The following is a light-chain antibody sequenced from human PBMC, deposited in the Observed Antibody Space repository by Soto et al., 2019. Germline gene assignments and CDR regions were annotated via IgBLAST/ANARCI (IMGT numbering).Light chain of an antibody. CDR3: QQYNSWPRT. Sequence: DIQLTQAPAFLSASAGDRVSITCRASQGIRNDLGWYQQKPGKAPKRLIYDASSLESGVPSRFSGSGSGTEFTLTISSPQSEDFGVYYCQQYNSWPRTFGQGTKVDIK. V-gene: IGKV1-17*01. J-gene: IGKJ1*01. CDR2: DAS. CDR1: QGIRND.